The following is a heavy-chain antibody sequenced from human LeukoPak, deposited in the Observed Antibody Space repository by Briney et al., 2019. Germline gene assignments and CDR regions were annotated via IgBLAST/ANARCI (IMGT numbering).Heavy chain of an antibody. D-gene: IGHD5-18*01. V-gene: IGHV1-2*02. CDR3: ARNTRTAMASPYGY. CDR1: GYAFTGYY. CDR2: INPNSGGT. J-gene: IGHJ4*02. Sequence: GASVKVSCKASGYAFTGYYMHWVRQAPGQGLEWMGWINPNSGGTNYAQKFQGRVTMTRDTSISTAYMELSRLRSDDTAVYYCARNTRTAMASPYGYWGQGTLVTVSS.